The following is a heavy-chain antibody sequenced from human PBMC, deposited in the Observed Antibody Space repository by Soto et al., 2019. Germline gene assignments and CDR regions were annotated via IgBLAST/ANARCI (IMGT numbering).Heavy chain of an antibody. CDR2: ISAYNGNT. Sequence: ASVKVSCKASGYTFTSYGISWLRQAPAQGLEWMGWISAYNGNTNYAQKLQGRGTMTTDTSTSTAYMELRSLRSDDTAGYYSASATEDYFDFRRYYYYVMAVWGHRTTVTVSS. D-gene: IGHD3-9*01. CDR3: ASATEDYFDFRRYYYYVMAV. J-gene: IGHJ6*02. CDR1: GYTFTSYG. V-gene: IGHV1-18*01.